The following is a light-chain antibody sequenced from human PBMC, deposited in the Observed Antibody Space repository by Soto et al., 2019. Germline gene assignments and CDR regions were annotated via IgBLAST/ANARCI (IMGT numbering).Light chain of an antibody. CDR3: QRYGSSPLIT. Sequence: ETVLTQSPGTLSLSPGERATRACGASQSVSSSSLAWYQQRPGQAPRLLIYGTSSRATGIPDRFSGSGSGTDFTLTISRLEPEDFAVYFCQRYGSSPLITFGQGTRLEIK. J-gene: IGKJ5*01. CDR2: GTS. V-gene: IGKV3-20*01. CDR1: QSVSSSS.